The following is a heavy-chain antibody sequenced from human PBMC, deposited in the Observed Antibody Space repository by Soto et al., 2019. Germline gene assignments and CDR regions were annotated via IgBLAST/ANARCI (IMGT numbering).Heavy chain of an antibody. CDR1: GYTLTELS. CDR3: ATDIPADFRSGYYPMAV. CDR2: FDPEDGET. D-gene: IGHD3-3*01. Sequence: ASVKVSCKVSGYTLTELSMHWVRQAPGKGLEWMGGFDPEDGETIYAQKFQGRVTMTEDTSTDTAYMELSSLRSEDTAVYYCATDIPADFRSGYYPMAVWGKGTTVTVSS. V-gene: IGHV1-24*01. J-gene: IGHJ6*04.